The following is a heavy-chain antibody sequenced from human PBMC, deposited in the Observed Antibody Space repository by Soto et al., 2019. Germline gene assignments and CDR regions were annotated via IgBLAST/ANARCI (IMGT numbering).Heavy chain of an antibody. CDR2: ISSSSSYI. Sequence: GGSLRLSCAASGFTFSSYSMNWVRQAPGKGLEWVSSISSSSSYIYYADSVKGRFTISRDNAKNSLYLQMNSLRAEDTAVYYCARDQGSAYYDILTGYSHSSHWGQGTLVTVSS. CDR1: GFTFSSYS. D-gene: IGHD3-9*01. CDR3: ARDQGSAYYDILTGYSHSSH. J-gene: IGHJ4*02. V-gene: IGHV3-21*01.